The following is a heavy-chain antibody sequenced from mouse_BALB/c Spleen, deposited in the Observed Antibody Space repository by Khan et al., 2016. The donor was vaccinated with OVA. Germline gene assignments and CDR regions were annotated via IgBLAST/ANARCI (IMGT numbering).Heavy chain of an antibody. D-gene: IGHD2-1*01. CDR2: IYPGDGDT. V-gene: IGHV1-87*01. Sequence: QVQLKESGAELARPGASVKLSCKASGYSFTSYWMQWVKQRPGQGLEWIGAIYPGDGDTRYTQKFKGKATLTADNSSSTAYMQLSSMASEDSAIYYCARRRYGNWYFDVWGAGTTVTVSS. CDR3: ARRRYGNWYFDV. CDR1: GYSFTSYW. J-gene: IGHJ1*01.